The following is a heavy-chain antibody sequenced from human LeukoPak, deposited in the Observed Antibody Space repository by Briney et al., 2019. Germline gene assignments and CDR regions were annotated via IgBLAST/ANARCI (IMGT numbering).Heavy chain of an antibody. V-gene: IGHV3-30*03. J-gene: IGHJ3*02. D-gene: IGHD1-26*01. Sequence: GGSLRLSCEASGFTFSSHGMHWVRQAPDKGLEWVAVISYDGSNKYYGDSVKGRFTISRDNAKNSLYLQMDSLRVEDTAVYYCAREGWDLNALDIWGQGTMVTVSP. CDR2: ISYDGSNK. CDR1: GFTFSSHG. CDR3: AREGWDLNALDI.